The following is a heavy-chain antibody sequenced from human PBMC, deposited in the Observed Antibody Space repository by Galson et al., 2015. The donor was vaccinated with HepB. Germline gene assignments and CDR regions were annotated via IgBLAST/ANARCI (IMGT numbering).Heavy chain of an antibody. J-gene: IGHJ6*02. CDR1: GFTFSSYG. CDR3: ARDFSSDWGYDWGIPGPTYYYYGMDV. V-gene: IGHV3-33*01. CDR2: IWYDGSNK. Sequence: SLRLSCAASGFTFSSYGMHWVRQAPGKGLEWVAVIWYDGSNKYYADSVKGRFTISRDNSKNTLYLQMNSLRAEDTAVYYCARDFSSDWGYDWGIPGPTYYYYGMDVWGQGTTVTVSS. D-gene: IGHD5-12*01.